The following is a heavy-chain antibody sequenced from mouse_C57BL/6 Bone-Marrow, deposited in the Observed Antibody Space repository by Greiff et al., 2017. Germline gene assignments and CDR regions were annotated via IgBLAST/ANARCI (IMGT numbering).Heavy chain of an antibody. CDR1: GFTFSSYG. J-gene: IGHJ2*01. Sequence: EVMLVESGGDLVKPGGSLKLSCAASGFTFSSYGMSWVRQTPDKRLEWVATISSGGSYPYYPDSVKGRFTISRDNAKNNLYLQMSSLKSEATAMYYCARRVFPDDWGQGTTLTVSS. CDR2: ISSGGSYP. V-gene: IGHV5-6*02. CDR3: ARRVFPDD.